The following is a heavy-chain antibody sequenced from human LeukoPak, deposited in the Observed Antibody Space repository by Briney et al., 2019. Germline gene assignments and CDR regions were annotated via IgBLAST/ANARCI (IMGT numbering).Heavy chain of an antibody. CDR3: ASLYCSSTSCYFDY. Sequence: PSETLSLTCTVSGGSVSSGSYYWSWIRQPPGKGLEWIGYIYYSGSTNYNPSLKSRVAISVDTSKNQFSLRLSSVTAAGTAVFYCASLYCSSTSCYFDYWGQGALLTVSS. CDR1: GGSVSSGSYY. V-gene: IGHV4-61*01. CDR2: IYYSGST. D-gene: IGHD2-2*01. J-gene: IGHJ4*02.